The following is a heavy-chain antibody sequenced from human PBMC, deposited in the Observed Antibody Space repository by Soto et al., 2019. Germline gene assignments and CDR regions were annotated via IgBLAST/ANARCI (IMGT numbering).Heavy chain of an antibody. D-gene: IGHD3-9*01. Sequence: PSETLSLTCTVSGGSISSGDYYWSWIRQPPGKGLEWIGYIYYRGSTYYNPSLKSRVTISVDTSENQFSLKLSSMTAADTAVYYCARGPTYYDILTGLFFDYWGQGSLVTVS. CDR1: GGSISSGDYY. CDR2: IYYRGST. CDR3: ARGPTYYDILTGLFFDY. V-gene: IGHV4-30-4*01. J-gene: IGHJ4*02.